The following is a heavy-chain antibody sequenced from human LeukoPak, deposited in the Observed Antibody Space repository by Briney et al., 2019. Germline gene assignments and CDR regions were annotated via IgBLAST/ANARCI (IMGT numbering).Heavy chain of an antibody. CDR2: IRYDGSNK. D-gene: IGHD6-13*01. Sequence: GGSLRLSCAASGFTFSSYGMHWVRQAPGKGLEWVAFIRYDGSNKYYADSVNGRFTISRDNSKNTLYLQMNSLRAEDTAVYYCARSYSSTPQYYYYYYTDVWGKGTTVTVSS. CDR1: GFTFSSYG. J-gene: IGHJ6*03. V-gene: IGHV3-30*02. CDR3: ARSYSSTPQYYYYYYTDV.